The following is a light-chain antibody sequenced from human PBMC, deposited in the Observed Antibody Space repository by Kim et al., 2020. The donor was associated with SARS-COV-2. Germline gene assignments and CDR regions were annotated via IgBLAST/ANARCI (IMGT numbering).Light chain of an antibody. V-gene: IGLV7-46*01. CDR3: SLGYSGVRLWV. J-gene: IGLJ3*02. CDR1: VVSAPSGHN. CDR2: ATN. Sequence: GTATTACAASVVSAPSGHNPNWFEKKCGQARRTMIQATNIKHSWTPARFSGSLPGGKAALTLSGAAPEDEAEYYCSLGYSGVRLWVFGGGTQLTVL.